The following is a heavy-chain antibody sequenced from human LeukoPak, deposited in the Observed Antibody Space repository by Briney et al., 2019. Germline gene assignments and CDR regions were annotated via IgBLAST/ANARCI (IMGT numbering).Heavy chain of an antibody. D-gene: IGHD2-2*01. CDR1: GFTFSSYD. V-gene: IGHV3-30*03. CDR2: ISYDGSNK. J-gene: IGHJ4*02. CDR3: ARGGYIPAARYYFDY. Sequence: PGGSPRLSCAASGFTFSSYDMHWGRQAPGKGLEWVAVISYDGSNKNYADSVKGRFTISRDKSKNTLYLQMSSLRAEDTAVYYCARGGYIPAARYYFDYWGQGALVTVSS.